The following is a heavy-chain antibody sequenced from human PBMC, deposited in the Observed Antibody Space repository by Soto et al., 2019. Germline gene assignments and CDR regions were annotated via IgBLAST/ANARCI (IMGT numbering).Heavy chain of an antibody. CDR1: GYTFITYG. J-gene: IGHJ4*02. V-gene: IGHV1-18*01. CDR3: ARGPTDYYDNSANYFLDY. CDR2: ISTYNGNT. Sequence: QVQLVQSGAEVKKPGASVKVSCKASGYTFITYGVSWLRQAPGQGLDWLGRISTYNGNTRYEERVQGIVTLTTDTTTHTAYMELRNLRSDDTAVYYCARGPTDYYDNSANYFLDYWGQGTLVTVSS. D-gene: IGHD3-22*01.